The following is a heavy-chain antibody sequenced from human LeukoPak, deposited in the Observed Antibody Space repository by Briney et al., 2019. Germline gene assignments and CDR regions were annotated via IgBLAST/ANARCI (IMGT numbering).Heavy chain of an antibody. J-gene: IGHJ6*03. V-gene: IGHV4-59*01. CDR1: GGSISSYY. CDR3: ARFPRGFYYDSSGYHYYYMAV. CDR2: IYYSGST. D-gene: IGHD3-22*01. Sequence: PSETLSLTCSVSGGSISSYYWSWIRQPPGKGLEWIGYIYYSGSTNYNPSLKRRVTISVDTSKNQFTLKLSSVTAAETSVYYCARFPRGFYYDSSGYHYYYMAVWGKGTTVTVSS.